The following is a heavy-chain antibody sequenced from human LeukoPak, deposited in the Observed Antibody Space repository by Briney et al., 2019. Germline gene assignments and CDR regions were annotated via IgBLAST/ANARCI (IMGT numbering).Heavy chain of an antibody. V-gene: IGHV3-23*01. CDR2: ISDNGGST. CDR3: AKIPVSYSSGWSNFDY. Sequence: GGSLRLSCAASGFTFSSYAMSWVRQTPEKGPEWVSGISDNGGSTYYADSVKGRFTIYRDNSKNTLFLQMNSLRAEDTAVYYCAKIPVSYSSGWSNFDYWGQGTLVTVSS. D-gene: IGHD6-19*01. CDR1: GFTFSSYA. J-gene: IGHJ4*02.